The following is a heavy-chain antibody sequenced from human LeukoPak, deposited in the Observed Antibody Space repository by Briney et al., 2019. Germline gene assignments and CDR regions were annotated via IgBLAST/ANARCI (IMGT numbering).Heavy chain of an antibody. CDR3: AKAHPGVDY. V-gene: IGHV3-21*01. Sequence: GRSLRLSCTASVFTLGDYAMRGVRQAPGKGLEWVASIGTTSTFIHCADSVKGRFTISRDNAQDSLFLQMNSLGAEDTAVYYCAKAHPGVDYWGQGVLVTVSS. J-gene: IGHJ4*02. CDR2: IGTTSTFI. CDR1: VFTLGDYA.